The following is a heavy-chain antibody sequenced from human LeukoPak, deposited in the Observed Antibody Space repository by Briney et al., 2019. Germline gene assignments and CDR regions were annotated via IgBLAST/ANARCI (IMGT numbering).Heavy chain of an antibody. CDR2: ISSKGAI. V-gene: IGHV3-48*01. D-gene: IGHD3-3*01. J-gene: IGHJ4*02. Sequence: GGSLRLSCVASGFTFTNYSMNWVRQAPGKGLEWLSYISSKGAIRYADSVKGRFIISRDNAKHSLFLRMSSLRVDDTATCFCILDFHWGQGTLVAVSS. CDR1: GFTFTNYS. CDR3: ILDFH.